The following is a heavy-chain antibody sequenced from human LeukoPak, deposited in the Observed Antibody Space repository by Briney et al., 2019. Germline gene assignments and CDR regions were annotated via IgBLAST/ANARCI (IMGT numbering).Heavy chain of an antibody. J-gene: IGHJ4*02. CDR3: AKDGQWLVRGDYFDY. CDR1: GFTFDDYA. V-gene: IGHV3-9*01. CDR2: ISWNSGSI. Sequence: GGSLRLSCAASGFTFDDYAMHWVRQAPGKGLESVSGISWNSGSIGYADSVKGRFTISRDNAKNSLYLQMNSLRAEDTALYYCAKDGQWLVRGDYFDYWGQGTLVTVSS. D-gene: IGHD6-19*01.